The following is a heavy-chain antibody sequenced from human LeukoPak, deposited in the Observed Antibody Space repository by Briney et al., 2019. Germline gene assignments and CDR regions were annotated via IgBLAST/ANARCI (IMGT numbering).Heavy chain of an antibody. J-gene: IGHJ4*02. V-gene: IGHV4-31*03. CDR1: GGSISSGGYY. Sequence: SQTLSLTCTVSGGSISSGGYYWSWIRQHPGKGLEWIGYIYYSGGTYYNPSLKSRVTISVDTSKNQFSLKLSSVTAADTAVYYCARVVFGHTQYTDYWGQGTLVTVSS. CDR2: IYYSGGT. CDR3: ARVVFGHTQYTDY. D-gene: IGHD3-16*01.